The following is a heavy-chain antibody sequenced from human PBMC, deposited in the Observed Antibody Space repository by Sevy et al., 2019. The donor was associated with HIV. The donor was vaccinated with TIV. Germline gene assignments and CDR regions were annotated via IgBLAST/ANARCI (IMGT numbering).Heavy chain of an antibody. CDR3: ARDPHAVPHWGSFDS. Sequence: GGSLTLSCEASGFTFTRYAFHWVRHAPGKGLEWVAVISKEGTNKYYIDSVKGRFTISRDNSRNTLFLQMERLRAEDTAMYFCARDPHAVPHWGSFDSWGQGTLVTVSS. D-gene: IGHD3-16*01. V-gene: IGHV3-30-3*01. CDR1: GFTFTRYA. J-gene: IGHJ4*02. CDR2: ISKEGTNK.